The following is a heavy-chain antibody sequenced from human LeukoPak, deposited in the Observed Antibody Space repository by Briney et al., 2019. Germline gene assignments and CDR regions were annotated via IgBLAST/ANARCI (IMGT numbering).Heavy chain of an antibody. CDR2: ISSSGSSI. J-gene: IGHJ4*02. D-gene: IGHD6-13*01. CDR3: ARGTAAAKIDY. CDR1: GFTFSRYS. V-gene: IGHV3-21*01. Sequence: GESLRLSCAASGFTFSRYSMNWVRQAPGKGLEWVSSISSSGSSIYYADSVKGRFTISRDNAKNSLYLQMNSLRAEDTAVYYCARGTAAAKIDYWGQGTLVTVSS.